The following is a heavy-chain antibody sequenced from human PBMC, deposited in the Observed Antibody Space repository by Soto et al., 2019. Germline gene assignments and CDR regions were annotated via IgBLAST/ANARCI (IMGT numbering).Heavy chain of an antibody. CDR2: VYYSGST. J-gene: IGHJ4*02. V-gene: IGHV4-59*02. D-gene: IGHD1-26*01. CDR3: ARGRSHEWELLVQYFDY. Sequence: PSETLSLTCTVSGGSVSNSYWGWIGQPPGKGLEWVAYVYYSGSTNYNPSLGSRVTISVDKSKNQFSLKMTSVTGADTAVYYCARGRSHEWELLVQYFDYWGQGTLVTVSS. CDR1: GGSVSNSY.